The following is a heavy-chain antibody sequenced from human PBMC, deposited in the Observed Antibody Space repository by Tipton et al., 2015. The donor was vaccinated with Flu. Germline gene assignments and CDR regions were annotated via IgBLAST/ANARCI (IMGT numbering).Heavy chain of an antibody. CDR2: VARTGDT. Sequence: TLSLTCTVSGDSISSGNYFWNWIRQPAGQGLEWIGTVARTGDTIYNPSLKSRVTLSIDTSKNQFSLKMKSVTATDMAVYYCARRDYSNYVSDPKSWFDPWGQGTLVTVSS. CDR1: GDSISSGNYF. D-gene: IGHD4-11*01. V-gene: IGHV4-61*02. CDR3: ARRDYSNYVSDPKSWFDP. J-gene: IGHJ5*02.